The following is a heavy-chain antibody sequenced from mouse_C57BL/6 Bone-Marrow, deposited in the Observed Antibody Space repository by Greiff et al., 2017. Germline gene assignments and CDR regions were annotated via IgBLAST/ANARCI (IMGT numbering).Heavy chain of an antibody. Sequence: QVQLQQPGAELVKPGASVKLSCKASGYTFTSYWMQWVKQRPGQGLEWIGEIDPSDSYTNYNQKFKGKATLTVDTSSSTAYMQLSSLTSEDSAVYSCARESGGPFYYAMDYWGQGTSVTVSS. CDR2: IDPSDSYT. V-gene: IGHV1-50*01. D-gene: IGHD1-1*02. CDR3: ARESGGPFYYAMDY. CDR1: GYTFTSYW. J-gene: IGHJ4*01.